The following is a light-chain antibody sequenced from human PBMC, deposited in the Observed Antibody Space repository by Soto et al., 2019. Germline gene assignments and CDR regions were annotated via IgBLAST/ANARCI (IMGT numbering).Light chain of an antibody. CDR2: GAS. Sequence: EIVLTQSPGTLSLSPGERATLSCRASQSVSSSYLAWYQQKPGQAPRLLIYGASSRATGIPDRFSGSGSGTDFNLNISRLEPEDWAVYEGQQRSVWPITFGQGTRLEIK. J-gene: IGKJ5*01. V-gene: IGKV3D-20*02. CDR3: QQRSVWPIT. CDR1: QSVSSSY.